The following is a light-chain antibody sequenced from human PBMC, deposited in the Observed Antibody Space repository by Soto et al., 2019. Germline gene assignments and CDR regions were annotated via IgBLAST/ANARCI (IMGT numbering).Light chain of an antibody. CDR1: SSDVGGYNY. Sequence: QSVLTQPASVSGSPGQSITISCTGTSSDVGGYNYVSWYQQHPGKAPKLMIYEVNNRPSGVSNRFSGSKSGNTASLTISGLQAEDEADYYCSSYTTSSTHVVFGGGTKVTVL. J-gene: IGLJ2*01. CDR2: EVN. V-gene: IGLV2-14*01. CDR3: SSYTTSSTHVV.